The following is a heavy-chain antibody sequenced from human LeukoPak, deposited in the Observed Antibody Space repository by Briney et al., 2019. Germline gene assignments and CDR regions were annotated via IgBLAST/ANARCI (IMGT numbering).Heavy chain of an antibody. CDR3: AKMMGLNMPFDY. Sequence: PGGSLRLSCAASGFTFSSYAMCWVRQAPGKGLEWVSTIRGSGGGTFYADSVKGRFTISRDNSKNILYLQMNSLRAEDTAVYYCAKMMGLNMPFDYGGQGALVTVSS. D-gene: IGHD2-2*01. CDR2: IRGSGGGT. CDR1: GFTFSSYA. J-gene: IGHJ4*02. V-gene: IGHV3-23*01.